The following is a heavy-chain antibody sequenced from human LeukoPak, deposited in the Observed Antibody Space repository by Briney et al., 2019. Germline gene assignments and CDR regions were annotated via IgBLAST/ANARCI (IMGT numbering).Heavy chain of an antibody. CDR2: INWNGGTT. D-gene: IGHD6-19*01. J-gene: IGHJ6*02. Sequence: PGGSLRLSCEASGFIFDDFGMSWVRQAPGKGLEWVSGINWNGGTTGYIESVKGRFIISRDNAKNSLNLQMDSLRAEDTALYYCARNRGWYITDVWGQGTTVTVSS. V-gene: IGHV3-20*04. CDR1: GFIFDDFG. CDR3: ARNRGWYITDV.